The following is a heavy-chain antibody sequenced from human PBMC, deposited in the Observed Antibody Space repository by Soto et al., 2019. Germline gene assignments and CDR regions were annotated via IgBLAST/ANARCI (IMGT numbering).Heavy chain of an antibody. CDR2: LNPNTGNS. CDR3: ARDPYDTYSYGSAIDY. CDR1: GYSFTSYD. J-gene: IGHJ4*02. V-gene: IGHV1-8*01. Sequence: ASVKLYCKASGYSFTSYDIYWVRQATGQGLEWMGWLNPNTGNSGYAQKFRGRITVTSDTSINTVHMELSSLRSEDTAVYYCARDPYDTYSYGSAIDYWGQGTLVTVSS. D-gene: IGHD5-18*01.